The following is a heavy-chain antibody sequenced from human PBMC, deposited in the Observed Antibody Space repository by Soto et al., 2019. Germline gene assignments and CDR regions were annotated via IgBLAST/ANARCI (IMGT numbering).Heavy chain of an antibody. V-gene: IGHV4-30-2*01. D-gene: IGHD3-22*01. CDR3: ARASDDSSGYYYQPLYFDY. Sequence: PSETLSLTCAVSGGSISSGGYSWSWIRQPPGKGLEWIGYIYHSGSTYYNPSLKSRVTISVDRSKNQFSLKLSSVTAADTAVNYCARASDDSSGYYYQPLYFDYWGQGTLVTVSS. CDR2: IYHSGST. CDR1: GGSISSGGYS. J-gene: IGHJ4*02.